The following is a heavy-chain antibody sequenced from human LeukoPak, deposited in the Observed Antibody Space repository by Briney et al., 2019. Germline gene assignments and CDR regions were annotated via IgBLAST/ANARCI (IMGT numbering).Heavy chain of an antibody. Sequence: GGSLRLSCTASGFTFSTYYLSWGRPAPGKGLEWVSAISGSGDTTYYAGSVKGRFTISRDNSKNTLYLQMNSLRAEDMAVYYCYPPDGSYWGQGTLVTVSS. D-gene: IGHD1-1*01. CDR1: GFTFSTYY. CDR2: ISGSGDTT. V-gene: IGHV3-23*01. J-gene: IGHJ4*02. CDR3: YPPDGSY.